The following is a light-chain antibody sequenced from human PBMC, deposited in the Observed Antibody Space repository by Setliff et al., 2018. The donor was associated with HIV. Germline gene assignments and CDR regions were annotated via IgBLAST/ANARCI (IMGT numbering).Light chain of an antibody. CDR1: SSDVGSPLSS. Sequence: QSVLAQPASVSGSPGQLINISCTGSSSDVGSPLSSVSWYQQNPGEVPKLLIYEVTRRPSGISDRFSGSKSDNTASLTISGLQTEDEADYYCCSYGRGDIWIFGGGTKVTVL. J-gene: IGLJ2*01. V-gene: IGLV2-23*02. CDR2: EVT. CDR3: CSYGRGDIWI.